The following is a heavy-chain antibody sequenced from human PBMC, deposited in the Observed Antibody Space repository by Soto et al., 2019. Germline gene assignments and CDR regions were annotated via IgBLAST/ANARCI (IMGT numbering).Heavy chain of an antibody. V-gene: IGHV1-69*01. Sequence: QVPLVQSGAEVKKAGSSVKVSCKVSGGTFSSYFINWVRQAPGQGLEWVGGIIPVFGTASYAEKFQGRVTITADESTSTAYMELSRLRSDDTAVYYGARETPSAAASYYYYGLDVWGQGTTVTVPS. J-gene: IGHJ6*02. CDR1: GGTFSSYF. CDR2: IIPVFGTA. D-gene: IGHD6-13*01. CDR3: ARETPSAAASYYYYGLDV.